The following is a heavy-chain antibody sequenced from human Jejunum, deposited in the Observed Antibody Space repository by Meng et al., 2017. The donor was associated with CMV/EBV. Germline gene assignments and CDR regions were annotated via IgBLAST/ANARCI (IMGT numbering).Heavy chain of an antibody. J-gene: IGHJ4*02. V-gene: IGHV1-3*01. D-gene: IGHD5-24*01. CDR2: INGGNGKT. CDR3: ARDEGGWLTAPDY. Sequence: QVQPAQAGAGVKKPGASVKVSCKASGYTFTSYAIPWVRQGPGQRLEWMGWINGGNGKTKYSQKFQGRVTITADKSTSTAYMELSSLRSEDTAVYYCARDEGGWLTAPDYWGQGTLVTVSS. CDR1: GYTFTSYA.